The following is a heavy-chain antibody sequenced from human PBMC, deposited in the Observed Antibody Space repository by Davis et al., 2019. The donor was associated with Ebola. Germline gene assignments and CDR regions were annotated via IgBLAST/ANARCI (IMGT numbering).Heavy chain of an antibody. J-gene: IGHJ4*02. D-gene: IGHD7-27*01. CDR2: INHSGST. CDR3: ARGWGEGYYFDY. Sequence: MPGGSLRLSCAVYGGSFSGYYWSWIRQPPGKGLEWIGEINHSGSTNYNPSLKSRVIISVDTSKNQFSLKLNSVTAADTAVYYCARGWGEGYYFDYWGQGTLVTVSS. CDR1: GGSFSGYY. V-gene: IGHV4-34*01.